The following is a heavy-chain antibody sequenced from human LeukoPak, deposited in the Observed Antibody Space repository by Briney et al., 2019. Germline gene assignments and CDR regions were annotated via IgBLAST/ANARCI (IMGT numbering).Heavy chain of an antibody. CDR2: IKSKTDGGTT. Sequence: PGGSLRLSCAASGFTFSNAWMSWVRQAPGKGLKWVGRIKSKTDGGTTDYAAPVKGRFTISRDDSKNTLYLQMNSLKTEDTAVYYCTTGITMVRGVIHLIDYWGQGTLVTVSS. V-gene: IGHV3-15*01. CDR3: TTGITMVRGVIHLIDY. J-gene: IGHJ4*02. CDR1: GFTFSNAW. D-gene: IGHD3-10*01.